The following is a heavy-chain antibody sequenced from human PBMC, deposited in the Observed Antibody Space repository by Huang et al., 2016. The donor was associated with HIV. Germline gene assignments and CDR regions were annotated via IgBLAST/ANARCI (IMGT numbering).Heavy chain of an antibody. J-gene: IGHJ4*02. CDR1: GYTFSNYD. CDR3: ATLPPVNYGRSGGRVRDY. Sequence: QVQLVQSGAEVKKPGASVKVSCKASGYTFSNYDINWVRQAPGQGIEWMGWMNPNSGNTGYARKFQGRVTMNRSTSISTAYMELSRLRFEDTAVYYCATLPPVNYGRSGGRVRDYWGQGSLVTVSS. CDR2: MNPNSGNT. D-gene: IGHD2-15*01. V-gene: IGHV1-8*01.